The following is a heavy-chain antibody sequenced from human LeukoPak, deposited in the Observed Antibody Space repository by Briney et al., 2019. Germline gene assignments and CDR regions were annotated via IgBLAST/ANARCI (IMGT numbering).Heavy chain of an antibody. D-gene: IGHD2-2*02. Sequence: GGSLRLSCAASGFTFNSYAMSWVRQAPGKGLEWISTISGGADSTYYADSVKGRFTISRDNSKNTLSLQMNSLRAEDTAVYYCAKAQPPAPIEYYYCYMDVGGKGTTVTVSS. CDR1: GFTFNSYA. J-gene: IGHJ6*03. V-gene: IGHV3-23*01. CDR2: ISGGADST. CDR3: AKAQPPAPIEYYYCYMDV.